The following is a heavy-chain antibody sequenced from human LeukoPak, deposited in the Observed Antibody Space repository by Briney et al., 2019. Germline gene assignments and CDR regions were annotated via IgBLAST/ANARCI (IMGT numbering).Heavy chain of an antibody. Sequence: PGRSLRLSCAASGFTFSSYAMHWVRQAPGKGLEWVAVISYDGSNKYYADSVKGRFTISRDNSKNTLYLQMNSLRAEDTAVYYCARQKLEDGYYYHGMDVWGQGTTVTVSS. CDR3: ARQKLEDGYYYHGMDV. CDR2: ISYDGSNK. J-gene: IGHJ6*02. CDR1: GFTFSSYA. V-gene: IGHV3-30-3*01. D-gene: IGHD1-1*01.